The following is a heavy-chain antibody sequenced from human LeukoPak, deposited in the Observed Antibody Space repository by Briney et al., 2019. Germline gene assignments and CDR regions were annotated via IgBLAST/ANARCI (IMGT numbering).Heavy chain of an antibody. CDR1: DGSISSGAYY. V-gene: IGHV4-30-2*01. CDR3: ARVYCSTISCYVEY. D-gene: IGHD2-2*01. CDR2: IYHSGTT. J-gene: IGHJ4*02. Sequence: SQTLSLTCTVSDGSISSGAYYCTWVRQPPGKGLEWIGYIYHSGTTYYNPSLKSRVTISLDKSKNQFSLQLSSVTAADTAVYYCARVYCSTISCYVEYWGQGTLVTVSS.